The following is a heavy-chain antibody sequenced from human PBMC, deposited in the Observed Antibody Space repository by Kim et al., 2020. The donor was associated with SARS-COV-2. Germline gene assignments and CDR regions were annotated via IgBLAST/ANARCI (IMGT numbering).Heavy chain of an antibody. J-gene: IGHJ3*02. Sequence: YPGSVRGRLTSSREKAKNSLYLQMNSLRAGDTAVYYCARGYSSSWYWAFDIWGQGTMVTVSS. CDR3: ARGYSSSWYWAFDI. V-gene: IGHV3-13*01. D-gene: IGHD6-13*01.